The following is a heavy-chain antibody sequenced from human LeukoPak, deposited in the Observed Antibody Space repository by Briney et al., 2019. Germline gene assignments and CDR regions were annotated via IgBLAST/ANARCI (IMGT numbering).Heavy chain of an antibody. V-gene: IGHV3-7*01. J-gene: IGHJ6*03. CDR3: AREGIAVAGIYYYYMDV. CDR2: IKQDGSEK. CDR1: GFTFSIYW. Sequence: AGGSLRLSCAASGFTFSIYWMSWVRQAPGKGLEWVANIKQDGSEKYYVDSVKGRFTISRDNAKNSLYLQMNSLRAEDTAVYYCAREGIAVAGIYYYYMDVWGKGTTVTVSS. D-gene: IGHD6-19*01.